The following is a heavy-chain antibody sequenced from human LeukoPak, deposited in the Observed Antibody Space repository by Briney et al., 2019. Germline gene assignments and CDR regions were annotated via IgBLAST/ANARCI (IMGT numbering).Heavy chain of an antibody. CDR2: ISSSSSYI. CDR1: GFTFSTFA. Sequence: GGSLRLSCAASGFTFSTFAMIWVRQPPGKGLEWVSSISSSSSYIYYADSVKGRFTISRDNAKNSLYLQMNSLRAEDTAVYYCARDVWVGYSSGAFDIWGQGTMVTVSS. V-gene: IGHV3-21*01. CDR3: ARDVWVGYSSGAFDI. D-gene: IGHD6-19*01. J-gene: IGHJ3*02.